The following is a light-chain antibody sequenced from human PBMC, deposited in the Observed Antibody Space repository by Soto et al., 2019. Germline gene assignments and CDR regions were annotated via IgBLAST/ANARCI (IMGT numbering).Light chain of an antibody. CDR1: DIGSKS. V-gene: IGLV3-21*04. CDR3: QVWDSRTDHVV. CDR2: YDS. Sequence: SYELTQPPSVSVAPGKTARITCGGNDIGSKSVHWYQQKPGQAPVVVISYDSDRPSGIPERFSGSNFGNTASLTISWVEDGDEADYYCQVWDSRTDHVVFGGGTQLTVL. J-gene: IGLJ7*01.